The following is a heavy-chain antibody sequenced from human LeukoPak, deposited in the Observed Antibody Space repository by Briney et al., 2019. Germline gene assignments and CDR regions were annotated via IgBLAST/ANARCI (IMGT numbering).Heavy chain of an antibody. D-gene: IGHD5-12*01. V-gene: IGHV1-69*05. CDR2: VIPIFGTT. J-gene: IGHJ4*02. CDR1: GGTFSSHA. Sequence: SSVKVSCKASGGTFSSHAISWVRQAPGQGLEWVGGVIPIFGTTNYAQKFQGRVTITTDESTSTGYMELRSLRSDDTAVYYCARGDSGYDYGFDNWGQGTLVTVSS. CDR3: ARGDSGYDYGFDN.